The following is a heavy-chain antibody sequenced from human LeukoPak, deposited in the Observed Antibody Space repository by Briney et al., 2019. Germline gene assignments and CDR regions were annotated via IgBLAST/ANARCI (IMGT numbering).Heavy chain of an antibody. D-gene: IGHD3-3*01. J-gene: IGHJ4*02. Sequence: SETLSLTCTVSGGSISSYYWSWIRQPPGKGLEWIGYIYYSGSTNYNPSLKSRVTISVDTSKNQFSLKLSSVTAADTAVYYCATLLHYDFWSGSFDYWGQGTLVTVSS. V-gene: IGHV4-59*08. CDR3: ATLLHYDFWSGSFDY. CDR1: GGSISSYY. CDR2: IYYSGST.